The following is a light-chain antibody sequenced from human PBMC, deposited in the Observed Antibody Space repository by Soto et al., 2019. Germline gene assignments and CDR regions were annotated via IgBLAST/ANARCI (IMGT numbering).Light chain of an antibody. CDR1: SANIGAGYE. CDR2: ANN. V-gene: IGLV1-40*01. CDR3: QSYDRSLSGYV. Sequence: QSVLTQPPSVSGAPGQSVTISCTGSSANIGAGYEVHWYQQLPGTAPKLLIYANNNRPSGVPDRFSGSKSGTSASLAITGLQAEDEADYYCQSYDRSLSGYVFGTGTKLTVL. J-gene: IGLJ1*01.